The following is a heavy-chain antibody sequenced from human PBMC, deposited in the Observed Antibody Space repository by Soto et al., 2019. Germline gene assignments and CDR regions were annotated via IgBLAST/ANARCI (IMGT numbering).Heavy chain of an antibody. V-gene: IGHV1-46*01. Sequence: GASVKVSCKASGYTFTSHHMHWMRQAPGQGLEWMGLINPSGGSTTYAQKLQGRVTMTTDTSTSTAYMELRSLRSDDTAVYYCARDAPPEDYWGQGTLVTVSS. CDR3: ARDAPPEDY. J-gene: IGHJ4*02. CDR2: INPSGGST. CDR1: GYTFTSHH.